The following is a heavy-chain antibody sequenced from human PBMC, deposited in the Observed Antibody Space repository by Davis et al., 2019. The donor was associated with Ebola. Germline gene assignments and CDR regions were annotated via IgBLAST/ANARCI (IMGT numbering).Heavy chain of an antibody. D-gene: IGHD2-2*01. CDR2: IRYDGSNK. CDR1: GFTFSSYG. V-gene: IGHV3-30*02. J-gene: IGHJ4*02. CDR3: AKEQRYCSSTSCLLRGVTSHFDY. Sequence: GESLKISCAASGFTFSSYGMHWVRQAPGKGLAWVAFIRYDGSNKYYADSVKGRFTISRDNSKNTLYLQMNSLRAEDTAVYYCAKEQRYCSSTSCLLRGVTSHFDYWGQGTLVTVSS.